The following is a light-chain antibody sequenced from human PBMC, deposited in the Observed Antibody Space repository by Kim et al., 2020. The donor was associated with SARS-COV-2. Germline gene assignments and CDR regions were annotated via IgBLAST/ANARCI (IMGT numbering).Light chain of an antibody. CDR2: KIS. CDR3: MQGTHWPYT. V-gene: IGKV2-30*01. CDR1: ESLVYVDGNTY. J-gene: IGKJ2*01. Sequence: ACSSCRSSESLVYVDGNTYLNWLHQRPGQCPRRLIYKISNRDSGVPDKCSGSGSGTDFTLEISRVEANDVGIYYCMQGTHWPYTFGQGTKLEIK.